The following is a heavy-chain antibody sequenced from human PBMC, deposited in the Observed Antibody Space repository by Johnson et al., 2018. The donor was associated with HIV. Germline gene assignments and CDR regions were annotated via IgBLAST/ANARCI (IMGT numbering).Heavy chain of an antibody. CDR3: ARDRGGSSYTWVAYDI. V-gene: IGHV3-53*01. CDR1: GFIVSSNY. D-gene: IGHD4-11*01. J-gene: IGHJ3*02. CDR2: LYSDGST. Sequence: VQLVESGGGLIQSGGSLRLSCVASGFIVSSNYMNWVRQAPGKGLEWVSFLYSDGSTYYADSVKGRFTVTRDNSKNTLYLKMNSLRAEDTAVYYCARDRGGSSYTWVAYDIWGQGTMVTVSS.